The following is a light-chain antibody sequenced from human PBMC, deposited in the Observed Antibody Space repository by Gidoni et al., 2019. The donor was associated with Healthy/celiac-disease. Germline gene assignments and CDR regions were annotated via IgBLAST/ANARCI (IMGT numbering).Light chain of an antibody. CDR3: QQRSNWPPT. J-gene: IGKJ4*01. Sequence: EIVSTQSPATLSLSHGERATLSYRASQSVSSYLAWYQQKPGQAPRLLIYDASNRATGIPARFSGSGSGTDFTLTISSLEPEDFAVYYCQQRSNWPPTFGGGTKVEIK. V-gene: IGKV3-11*01. CDR1: QSVSSY. CDR2: DAS.